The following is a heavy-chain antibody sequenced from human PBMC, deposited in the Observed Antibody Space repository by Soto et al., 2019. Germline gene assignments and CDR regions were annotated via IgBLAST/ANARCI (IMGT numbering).Heavy chain of an antibody. CDR3: AKAGPYYYDSSGYYSYNFFDY. Sequence: PGGSLRLSCAASGFTFSSYAMSWVRQAPGKGLEWVSAMSGSGGSTYYADSVKGRFTISRDNSKNTLYLQMNSLRAEDTAVYYCAKAGPYYYDSSGYYSYNFFDYWGQGTLVTVSS. CDR2: MSGSGGST. CDR1: GFTFSSYA. V-gene: IGHV3-23*01. D-gene: IGHD3-22*01. J-gene: IGHJ4*02.